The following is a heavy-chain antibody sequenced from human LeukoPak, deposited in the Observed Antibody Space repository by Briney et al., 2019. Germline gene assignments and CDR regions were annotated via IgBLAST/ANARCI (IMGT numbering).Heavy chain of an antibody. V-gene: IGHV4-34*01. D-gene: IGHD6-6*01. CDR1: GGSFSGFD. CDR3: TRQYSSSYYSDY. CDR2: INHSGTT. Sequence: SETLSLTCAVSGGSFSGFDWSWIRQPPGGGLEWIADINHSGTTNYNPSLKSRVTISVDTSKNQFSLNLKSMTAADTAVYYCTRQYSSSYYSDYWGQGTLVTVSS. J-gene: IGHJ4*02.